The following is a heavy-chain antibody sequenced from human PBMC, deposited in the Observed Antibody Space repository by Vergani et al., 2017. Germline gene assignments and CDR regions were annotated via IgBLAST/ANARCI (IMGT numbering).Heavy chain of an antibody. Sequence: QLQLQESGPGLVKPSETLSLTCTVSGGSISGSSYYWGWIRQPPGKGLEWIGEINHSGSTNYNPSLKSRLTISVDTSNHQFSVKLNSVTAADTAVYYCARGTGTTRAYWFDPWGQGTLVTVSS. CDR3: ARGTGTTRAYWFDP. D-gene: IGHD1-7*01. CDR1: GGSISGSSYY. J-gene: IGHJ5*02. CDR2: INHSGST. V-gene: IGHV4-39*07.